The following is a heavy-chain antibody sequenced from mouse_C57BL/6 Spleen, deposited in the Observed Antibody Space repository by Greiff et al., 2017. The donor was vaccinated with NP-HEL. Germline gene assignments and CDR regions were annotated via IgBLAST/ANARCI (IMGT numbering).Heavy chain of an antibody. CDR3: AREDGNYPWFAY. J-gene: IGHJ3*01. CDR2: ISYDGSN. Sequence: EVKLQESGPGLVKPSQSLSLTCSVTGYSITSGYYWNWIRQFPGNKLEWMGYISYDGSNNYNPSLKNRISITRDTSKNQFFLKLNSVTTEDTATYYCAREDGNYPWFAYWGQGTLVTVSA. CDR1: GYSITSGYY. D-gene: IGHD2-1*01. V-gene: IGHV3-6*01.